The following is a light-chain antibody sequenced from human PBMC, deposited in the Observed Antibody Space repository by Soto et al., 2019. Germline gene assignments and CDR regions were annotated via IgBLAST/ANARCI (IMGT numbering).Light chain of an antibody. J-gene: IGKJ3*01. Sequence: EIVLTQSPGTLSLSPGERATLSCRASQSVSSSYLAWYQQKPGQAPRLLIYGASSRATGIPDRFSGSGSGTDFTLTISRLEPEYVAVYYCQQYGSSPFTFGPGTKVDIK. CDR1: QSVSSSY. CDR2: GAS. V-gene: IGKV3-20*01. CDR3: QQYGSSPFT.